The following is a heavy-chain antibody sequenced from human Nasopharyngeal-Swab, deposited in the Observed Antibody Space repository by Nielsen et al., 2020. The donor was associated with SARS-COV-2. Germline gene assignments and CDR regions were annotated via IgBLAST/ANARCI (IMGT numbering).Heavy chain of an antibody. CDR1: GFTFSSYG. D-gene: IGHD6-19*01. J-gene: IGHJ4*02. CDR2: ISYDGSNK. V-gene: IGHV3-30*03. CDR3: ARETVAGTRPDY. Sequence: GGSLRLSCAAFGFTFSSYGMHWVRQAPGKGLEWVAVISYDGSNKYYADSVEGRFTISRDNSKNTLYLQMNSLRAEDTAVYYCARETVAGTRPDYWGQGTLVTVSS.